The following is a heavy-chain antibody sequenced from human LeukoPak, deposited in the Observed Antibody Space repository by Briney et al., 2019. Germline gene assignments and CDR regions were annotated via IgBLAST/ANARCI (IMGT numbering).Heavy chain of an antibody. CDR2: INAGNGNT. J-gene: IGHJ5*02. CDR1: GYTFTSYA. Sequence: ASVKVSGKASGYTFTSYAMHWVRQAPGQRLEWMGWINAGNGNTKYSQKFQGRVTITRDTSASTAYMELSSLRSEDTAVYYCARGITMVRGVIITYNWFDPWGQGTLVTVSS. CDR3: ARGITMVRGVIITYNWFDP. D-gene: IGHD3-10*01. V-gene: IGHV1-3*01.